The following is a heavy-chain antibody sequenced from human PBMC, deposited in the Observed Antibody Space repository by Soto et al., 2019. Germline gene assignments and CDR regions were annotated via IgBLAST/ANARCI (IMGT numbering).Heavy chain of an antibody. CDR1: GYTFTSYD. J-gene: IGHJ5*02. D-gene: IGHD3-22*01. CDR3: ARGGLNYYDSSGYLP. Sequence: ASVKVSCKASGYTFTSYDINWVRQATGQGLEWMGWMNPNSGNTGYAQKFQGRVTMTRNTSISTAYMELSSLRSEDTAGYYCARGGLNYYDSSGYLPWGQGILVTVSS. CDR2: MNPNSGNT. V-gene: IGHV1-8*01.